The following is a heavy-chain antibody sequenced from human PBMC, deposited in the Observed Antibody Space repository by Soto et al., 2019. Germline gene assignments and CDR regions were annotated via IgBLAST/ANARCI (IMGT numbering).Heavy chain of an antibody. J-gene: IGHJ4*02. V-gene: IGHV1-69*19. D-gene: IGHD3-10*01. CDR3: AREVQVHTPAFVY. CDR2: ISPMFGAA. CDR1: GGTFNTYA. Sequence: QVHLVQSGAEMKKPGSSVKVSCPSSGGTFNTYAMNWVRQAPGQGPEWMGDISPMFGAANYAPKFQGRVTITADESTGTSYMQLSSVTSEDTALYFCAREVQVHTPAFVYWGQGTLVTVSS.